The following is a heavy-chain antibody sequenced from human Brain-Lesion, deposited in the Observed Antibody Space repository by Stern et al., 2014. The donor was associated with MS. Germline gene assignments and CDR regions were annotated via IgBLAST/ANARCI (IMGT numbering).Heavy chain of an antibody. CDR3: ARHDGWLPHY. D-gene: IGHD5-12*01. V-gene: IGHV4-39*01. CDR1: GGSISRSTYY. J-gene: IGHJ4*02. CDR2: IYYSGTT. Sequence: VQLVESGPGLVKPSETLSLTCSVSGGSISRSTYYWGWIRQPPGKGLEWIGSIYYSGTTYYNPSHKSRVTKDPSTNQFSRRLTSVTAADTAVYYCARHDGWLPHYWSQGTLVTVSS.